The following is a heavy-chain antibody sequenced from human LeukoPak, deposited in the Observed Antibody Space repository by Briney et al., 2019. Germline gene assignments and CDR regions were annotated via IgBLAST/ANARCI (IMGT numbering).Heavy chain of an antibody. Sequence: SETLSLTCAVSGGSISTTNWWGWVRQSPGKGLEWIGYIYYSGGTYYNPSLKSRVTISVDTSKNQFSLKLSSVTAADTAVYYCASTSFGVVIIWGQGTLVTVSS. CDR2: IYYSGGT. D-gene: IGHD3-3*01. V-gene: IGHV4-30-4*01. CDR1: GGSISTTNW. CDR3: ASTSFGVVII. J-gene: IGHJ4*02.